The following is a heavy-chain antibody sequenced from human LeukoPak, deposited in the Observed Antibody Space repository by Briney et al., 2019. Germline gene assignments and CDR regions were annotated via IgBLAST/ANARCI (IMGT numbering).Heavy chain of an antibody. CDR3: ARRYDYVWGSYRTHNWLDP. CDR2: IYYSGST. V-gene: IGHV4-39*01. Sequence: PSETLSLTCTVSGGSISSSSYYWGWIRQPPGKGLEWIGSIYYSGSTYYNPSLKSRVTISVDTSKNQFSLKLSSVTAADTAVYYCARRYDYVWGSYRTHNWLDPWGQGTLVTVSS. D-gene: IGHD3-16*02. CDR1: GGSISSSSYY. J-gene: IGHJ5*02.